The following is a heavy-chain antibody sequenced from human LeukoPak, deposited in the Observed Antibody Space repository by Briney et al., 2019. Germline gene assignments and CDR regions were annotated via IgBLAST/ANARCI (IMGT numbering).Heavy chain of an antibody. CDR2: INHSGST. D-gene: IGHD3-16*01. CDR3: ARERPRGGSYHSDYDY. J-gene: IGHJ4*02. Sequence: SETLSLTCAVYGGSFSGYYWSWIRQPPGKGLEWIGEINHSGSTNYNPSLKSRVTISVDTSNNQFSLKLSSVTAADTAVYYCARERPRGGSYHSDYDYWGQGTLVTVSS. V-gene: IGHV4-34*01. CDR1: GGSFSGYY.